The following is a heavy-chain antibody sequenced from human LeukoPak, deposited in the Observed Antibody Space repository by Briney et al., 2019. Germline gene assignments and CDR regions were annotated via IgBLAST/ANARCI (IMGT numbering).Heavy chain of an antibody. CDR1: GFTFRAFG. CDR2: IAYDGSFQ. D-gene: IGHD6-13*01. CDR3: AKDFTSFSSSWFSAWGAFDI. V-gene: IGHV3-30*18. Sequence: GGSLRLSCAASGFTFRAFGLHWVRQAPGKGLEWVAVIAYDGSFQYYTDSVKGRFTISRDKSMNTLYLHMNSLRAEDTAVYYCAKDFTSFSSSWFSAWGAFDIWGQGTMVTVSS. J-gene: IGHJ3*02.